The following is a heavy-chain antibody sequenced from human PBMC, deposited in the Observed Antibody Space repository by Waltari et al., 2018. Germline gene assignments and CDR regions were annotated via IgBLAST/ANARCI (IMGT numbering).Heavy chain of an antibody. CDR3: ARAGYVPYYYGMDV. V-gene: IGHV4-30-4*08. D-gene: IGHD3-16*01. CDR1: GGSISSGDYY. CDR2: IYYSGRT. Sequence: QVQLQESGPGLVKPSQTLSLTCTVSGGSISSGDYYWSWIRQPPGKGLEWIGYIYYSGRTYYNPSLKSRVTRSGNTSKNQFSLKLSSVTAAGTAVYYCARAGYVPYYYGMDVWGQGTTVTVSS. J-gene: IGHJ6*02.